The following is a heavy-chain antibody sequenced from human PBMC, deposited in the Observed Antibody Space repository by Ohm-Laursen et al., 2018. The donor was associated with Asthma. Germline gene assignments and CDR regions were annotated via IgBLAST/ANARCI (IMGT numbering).Heavy chain of an antibody. CDR2: IKPDGSQT. V-gene: IGHV3-7*01. D-gene: IGHD2-2*01. CDR3: ATLSWYASHY. J-gene: IGHJ6*02. CDR1: GFTFSGSW. Sequence: SLRLSCTASGFTFSGSWMIWVRQTPGKGLQWLAFIKPDGSQTYYADSLEGRFSISRDNSKNSLYLQMSSLRGEDTAIYYCATLSWYASHYWGPGATVTVSS.